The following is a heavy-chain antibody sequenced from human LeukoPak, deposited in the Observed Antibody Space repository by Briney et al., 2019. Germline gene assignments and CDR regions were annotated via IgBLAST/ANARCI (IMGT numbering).Heavy chain of an antibody. V-gene: IGHV3-23*01. J-gene: IGHJ4*02. D-gene: IGHD3-22*01. CDR3: AKGSSGSRPYYFDY. CDR1: GFTFSSYA. Sequence: GGSLRLSCAASGFTFSSYAMSWVRQAPGEGLGWVSAITDSGGSTYFSDSVKGRFTISRDNSKNTLYLQMNTLRAEDTAIYYCAKGSSGSRPYYFDYWGQGTLVTVSS. CDR2: ITDSGGST.